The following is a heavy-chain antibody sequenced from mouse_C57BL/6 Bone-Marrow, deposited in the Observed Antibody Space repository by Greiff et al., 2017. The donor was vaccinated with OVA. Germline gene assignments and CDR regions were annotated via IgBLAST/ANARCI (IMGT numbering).Heavy chain of an antibody. CDR2: IYPGDGDT. CDR3: ARGPFYAMDY. Sequence: QVQLKESGPELVKPGASVKISCKASGYALSSSWMNWVKQRPGKGLEWIGRIYPGDGDTNYNGKFKGKATLTADKSSSTAYMQLSSLTSEDSAVYFCARGPFYAMDYWGQGTSVTVSS. CDR1: GYALSSSW. J-gene: IGHJ4*01. V-gene: IGHV1-82*01.